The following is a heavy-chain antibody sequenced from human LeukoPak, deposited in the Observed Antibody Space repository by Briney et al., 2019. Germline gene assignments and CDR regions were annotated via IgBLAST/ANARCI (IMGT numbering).Heavy chain of an antibody. CDR3: AKDNDSGSYASPAEFDY. V-gene: IGHV3-9*01. CDR1: GFTFDDYA. J-gene: IGHJ4*02. D-gene: IGHD1-26*01. CDR2: ISWNSGSI. Sequence: AGGSLRLSCAASGFTFDDYAMHWVRQAPGKGLEWVSGISWNSGSIGYADSVKGRFTISRDNAKNSLYLQMNSLRAEDTALYYCAKDNDSGSYASPAEFDYWGQGTLVTVSS.